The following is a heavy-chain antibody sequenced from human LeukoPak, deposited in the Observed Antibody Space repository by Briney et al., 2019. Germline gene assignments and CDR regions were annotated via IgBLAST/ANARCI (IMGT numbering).Heavy chain of an antibody. D-gene: IGHD3-10*01. CDR1: GFAVSSKY. V-gene: IGHV3-53*01. J-gene: IGHJ4*02. CDR2: IYSDGRT. CDR3: AKVKGWYGEGYFDY. Sequence: GGSLRLSCAASGFAVSSKYMSWVRQAPGKGLEWVSVIYSDGRTYYADPVKGRFTISRDISKNTLFLQMTSLRAEDTAVYYCAKVKGWYGEGYFDYWGQGTLVTVSS.